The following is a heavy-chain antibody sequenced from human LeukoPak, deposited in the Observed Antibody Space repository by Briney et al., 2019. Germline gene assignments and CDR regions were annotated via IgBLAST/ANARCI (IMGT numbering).Heavy chain of an antibody. Sequence: ASVKVSCKASGGTFSSYAISWVRQAPGQGLEWMGGIIPIFGTANYAQKFQGRVTITADKSTSTAYMELSSLRSEDTAVYYCARVRRRGYSGYSVDYWGQGTLDTVSS. D-gene: IGHD5-12*01. CDR3: ARVRRRGYSGYSVDY. CDR2: IIPIFGTA. CDR1: GGTFSSYA. V-gene: IGHV1-69*06. J-gene: IGHJ4*02.